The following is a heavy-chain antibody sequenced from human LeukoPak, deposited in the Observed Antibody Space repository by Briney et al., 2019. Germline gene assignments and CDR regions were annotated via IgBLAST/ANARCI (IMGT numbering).Heavy chain of an antibody. V-gene: IGHV3-7*01. CDR3: ARDLLGWELHYFDY. CDR1: GFGFSNFW. Sequence: GGSPRLSCAASGFGFSNFWMSWVRQAPGKGPEWVANIKEDGSLKNYVDSVEGRFTVSRDNAKNTLYLQMNSLRAEDTAVYYCARDLLGWELHYFDYWGQGTLVTVSS. D-gene: IGHD1-26*01. CDR2: IKEDGSLK. J-gene: IGHJ4*02.